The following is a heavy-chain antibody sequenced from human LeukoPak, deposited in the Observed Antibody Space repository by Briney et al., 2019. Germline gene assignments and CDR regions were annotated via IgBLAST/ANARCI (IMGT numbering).Heavy chain of an antibody. CDR2: IFYSGST. CDR1: GGSISSSSYH. Sequence: PSETLSLTCTVSGGSISSSSYHWGWIRQPPGKGLEWNGTIFYSGSTYYNPSLKSRVTISVDTSKNQFSLKLSAATAADTAVYYCARLLFDYGDYVVMDVWGQGTTVTVSS. CDR3: ARLLFDYGDYVVMDV. J-gene: IGHJ6*02. D-gene: IGHD4-17*01. V-gene: IGHV4-39*01.